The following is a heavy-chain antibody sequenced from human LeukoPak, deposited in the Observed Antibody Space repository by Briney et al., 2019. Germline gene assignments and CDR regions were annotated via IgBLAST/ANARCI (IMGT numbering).Heavy chain of an antibody. CDR1: GGTFSSYA. D-gene: IGHD3-22*01. CDR2: IIPIFGTA. Sequence: GSSVKVSCKASGGTFSSYAISWVRQAPGQGLEWMGGIIPIFGTANYAQKFQGRVTITADESTSTAYMELSSLRSEDTAVYYCASGTMIVAEYNYFDYWGQGTLVTVSS. V-gene: IGHV1-69*01. J-gene: IGHJ4*02. CDR3: ASGTMIVAEYNYFDY.